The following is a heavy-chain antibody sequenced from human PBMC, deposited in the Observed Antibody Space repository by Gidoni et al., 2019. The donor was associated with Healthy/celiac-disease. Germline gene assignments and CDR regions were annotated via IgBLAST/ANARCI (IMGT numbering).Heavy chain of an antibody. D-gene: IGHD3-22*01. CDR1: GFTFSSYG. J-gene: IGHJ4*02. V-gene: IGHV3-30*18. CDR2: ISYDGSNK. CDR3: AKQRGYDSSGYYFYYFDY. Sequence: QVQLVESGGGVVQPGRSLRLSCAASGFTFSSYGMHWVRQAPGKGLEWVAVISYDGSNKYYADSVKGRFTISRDNSKNTLYLQMNSLRAEDTAVYYCAKQRGYDSSGYYFYYFDYWGQGTLVTVSS.